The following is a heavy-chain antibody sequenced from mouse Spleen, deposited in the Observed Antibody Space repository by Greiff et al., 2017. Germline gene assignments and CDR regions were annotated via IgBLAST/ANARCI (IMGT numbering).Heavy chain of an antibody. V-gene: IGHV5-9-2*01. CDR1: GFTFSSYG. J-gene: IGHJ1*01. Sequence: EVQLVESGGGLVKPGGSLKLSCAASGFTFSSYGMSWVRQTPEKRLEWVATISGGGSYTYYPDSVKGRFTISRDNAKNNLYLQMSSLRSEDTALYYCARHEDWYFDVWGAGTTVTVSS. CDR3: ARHEDWYFDV. CDR2: ISGGGSYT.